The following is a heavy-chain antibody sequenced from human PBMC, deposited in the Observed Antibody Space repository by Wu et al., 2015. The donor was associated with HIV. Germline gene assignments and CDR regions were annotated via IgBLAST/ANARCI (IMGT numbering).Heavy chain of an antibody. CDR3: ARDQLRYGDYPYYYYYGMDV. D-gene: IGHD4-17*01. CDR2: INPLFGTT. CDR1: GDGFTSYA. Sequence: QAQLVQLGAEVKKPGSSVKVTCKASGDGFTSYAVSWVRQAPGQGLEWMGGINPLFGTTKHAERFQDRVTFTTDESKSTAYMELSSLRSEDTAVYFCARDQLRYGDYPYYYYYGMDVWGQGTTVTVSS. J-gene: IGHJ6*02. V-gene: IGHV1-69*05.